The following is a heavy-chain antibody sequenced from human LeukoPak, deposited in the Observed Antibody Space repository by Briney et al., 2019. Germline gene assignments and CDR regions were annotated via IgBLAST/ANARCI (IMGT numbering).Heavy chain of an antibody. CDR2: INPNSGGT. J-gene: IGHJ3*02. Sequence: ASVKVSCKASGYTFTGYYMHWVRQAPGQGLEWMGWINPNSGGTNYAQKFQGRVTMTRDTSISTAYMELSSLRSDDTAVYYCARAEGPTYYDYVWGSYRYPGGHDAFDIWGQGTMVTVSS. CDR3: ARAEGPTYYDYVWGSYRYPGGHDAFDI. V-gene: IGHV1-2*02. D-gene: IGHD3-16*02. CDR1: GYTFTGYY.